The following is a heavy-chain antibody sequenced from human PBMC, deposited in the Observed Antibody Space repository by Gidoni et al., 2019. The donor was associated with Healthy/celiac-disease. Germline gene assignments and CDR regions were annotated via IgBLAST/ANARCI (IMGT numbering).Heavy chain of an antibody. V-gene: IGHV3-23*01. CDR3: AKDWYYYDSSGYRE. CDR1: GFPFSSYA. Sequence: EVQLLESGGGLVQPVGSLILSCAASGFPFSSYAMRWVRQAPGKGLEWVSAISGSGGSTYYADSVKGRFTISRDNSKNTLYLQMNSLRAEDTAVYYCAKDWYYYDSSGYREWGQGTLVTVSS. J-gene: IGHJ4*02. CDR2: ISGSGGST. D-gene: IGHD3-22*01.